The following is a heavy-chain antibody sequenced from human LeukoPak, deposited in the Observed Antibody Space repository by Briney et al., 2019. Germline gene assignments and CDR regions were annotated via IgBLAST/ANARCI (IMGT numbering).Heavy chain of an antibody. CDR2: KHSNGNN. D-gene: IGHD3-16*01. V-gene: IGHV4-39*01. J-gene: IGHJ5*02. Sequence: SETLSLTCTDSGGSFDTNNFYWGWLRQPPGKGLEWIATKHSNGNNYYNPSLRSRVIISADTSTNQFFLKLSSLTAADTAVYYCARRSYGLSFDPWGQGTLVTVSS. CDR3: ARRSYGLSFDP. CDR1: GGSFDTNNFY.